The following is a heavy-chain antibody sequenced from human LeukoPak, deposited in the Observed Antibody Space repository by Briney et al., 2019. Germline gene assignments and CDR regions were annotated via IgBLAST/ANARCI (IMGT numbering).Heavy chain of an antibody. Sequence: SETLSLTCTVSGGSISSYYWSWIRQPPGKGLGWIGYIYYSGSTNYNPSLKSRVTISVDTSKNQFSLKLSSVTAADTAVYYCARLRRLWAPFDYWGQGTLVTVSS. J-gene: IGHJ4*02. D-gene: IGHD5-18*01. CDR3: ARLRRLWAPFDY. CDR1: GGSISSYY. CDR2: IYYSGST. V-gene: IGHV4-59*01.